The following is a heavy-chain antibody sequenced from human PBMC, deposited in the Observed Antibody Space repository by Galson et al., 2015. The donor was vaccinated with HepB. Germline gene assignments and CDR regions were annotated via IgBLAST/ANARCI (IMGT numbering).Heavy chain of an antibody. CDR2: ISGSGGTT. Sequence: SLRLSCAASGFTFNTYGMSWVRQAPGKGLEWVSAISGSGGTTYYADSVKGRLTISRDNSKNTLYLQMNSLRAEDTAVYYCAKYKAPGVYETGVDYWGQGTLVTVSS. CDR3: AKYKAPGVYETGVDY. V-gene: IGHV3-23*01. CDR1: GFTFNTYG. J-gene: IGHJ4*02. D-gene: IGHD1-14*01.